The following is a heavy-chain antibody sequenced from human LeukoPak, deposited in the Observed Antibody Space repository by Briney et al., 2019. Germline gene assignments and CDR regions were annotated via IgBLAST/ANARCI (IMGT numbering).Heavy chain of an antibody. CDR2: MYLSGTT. CDR3: AGLVGRYSSGLYYYYFDY. D-gene: IGHD3-22*01. Sequence: SGTLSLTYTVSGDSINSLDLWSWVRQPPGKGLEWIGEMYLSGTTHSNPSVKSRVTISIDKSKNQFFLNLSSVTAADTAVYYCAGLVGRYSSGLYYYYFDYWGQGTLVTVSS. J-gene: IGHJ4*02. CDR1: GDSINSLDL. V-gene: IGHV4-4*02.